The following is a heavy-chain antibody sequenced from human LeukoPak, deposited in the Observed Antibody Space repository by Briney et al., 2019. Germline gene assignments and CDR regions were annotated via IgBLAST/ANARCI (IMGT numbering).Heavy chain of an antibody. V-gene: IGHV4-59*01. J-gene: IGHJ4*02. CDR1: CGSISSYY. CDR2: IYYSGST. CDR3: ARGPGDY. Sequence: SETLSLTCTFSCGSISSYYWSWFRPPPGKGLEWIGYIYYSGSTNYNPSLKSRVTISVDTSKNQFSLKLSSVTAADTAVYYCARGPGDYWGQGTLVTVSS.